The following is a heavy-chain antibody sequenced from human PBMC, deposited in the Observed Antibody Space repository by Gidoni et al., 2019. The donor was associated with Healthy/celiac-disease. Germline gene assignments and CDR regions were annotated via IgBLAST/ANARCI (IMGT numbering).Heavy chain of an antibody. V-gene: IGHV1-69*01. J-gene: IGHJ2*01. CDR1: GGTFSSYA. Sequence: QVQLVQSGAEVKKPGYSVTVSCKAYGGTFSSYAISWVRQAPGQGLEWMVGIIPIFGTANYAQKFQGRVTITADESTSTAYMELSSLRSEDTAVYYCAIEKSITLLWYFDLWGRGTLVTVSS. D-gene: IGHD3-10*01. CDR3: AIEKSITLLWYFDL. CDR2: IIPIFGTA.